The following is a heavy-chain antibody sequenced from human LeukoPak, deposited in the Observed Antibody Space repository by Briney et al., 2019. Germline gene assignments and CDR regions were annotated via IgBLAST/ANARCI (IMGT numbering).Heavy chain of an antibody. CDR3: ARDLTTIFGVVRPFDP. CDR1: GGSISSYY. V-gene: IGHV4-59*12. Sequence: SETLSLTCTVPGGSISSYYWSWIRQPPGKGLEWIGYIYYSGSTNYNPSLKSRVTISVDTSKNQFSLKLSSVTAADTAVYYCARDLTTIFGVVRPFDPWGQGTLVTVSS. CDR2: IYYSGST. D-gene: IGHD3-3*01. J-gene: IGHJ5*02.